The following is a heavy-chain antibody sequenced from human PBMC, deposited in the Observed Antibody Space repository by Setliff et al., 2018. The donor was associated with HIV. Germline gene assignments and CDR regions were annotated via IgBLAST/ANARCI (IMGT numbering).Heavy chain of an antibody. D-gene: IGHD2-2*01. CDR3: TRPITPAADGLDV. Sequence: GGSLRLSCVASGFAFSDFSMFWARQAPGKGLEWVAVISFDGSHKYYADSLKGRFTISRDNSINTIYLQMNSLKTEDTAVYFCTRPITPAADGLDVWGQGTTVTVSS. CDR2: ISFDGSHK. V-gene: IGHV3-30*04. CDR1: GFAFSDFS. J-gene: IGHJ6*02.